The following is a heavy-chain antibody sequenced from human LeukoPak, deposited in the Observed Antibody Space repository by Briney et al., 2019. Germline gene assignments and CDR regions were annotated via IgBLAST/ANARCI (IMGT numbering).Heavy chain of an antibody. J-gene: IGHJ6*02. CDR2: IYYSGST. CDR1: GGSISSYY. D-gene: IGHD6-19*01. CDR3: ARHRENTKKTGWYGGYYYYGMDV. Sequence: SETLSLTCTVSGGSISSYYWSWIRQPPGKGLEWIGYIYYSGSTNYNPSLKSRVTISVDTSKNQFSLKLSSVTAADTAVYYCARHRENTKKTGWYGGYYYYGMDVWGQGTTVTVSS. V-gene: IGHV4-59*08.